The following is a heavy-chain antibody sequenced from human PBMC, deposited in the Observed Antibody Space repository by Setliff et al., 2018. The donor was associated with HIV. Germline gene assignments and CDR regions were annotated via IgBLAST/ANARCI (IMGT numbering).Heavy chain of an antibody. D-gene: IGHD3-3*01. V-gene: IGHV1-2*04. CDR3: ARGHYNFWGDFRGNGFDS. J-gene: IGHJ4*02. CDR1: RYTFTDYY. CDR2: INPNSGGT. Sequence: GASVKVSCKASRYTFTDYYMHWVRQAPGQGLEWMGWINPNSGGTNYAQKFQGWVTMTRDTSISTVYMELSRLRSDDTAVYYCARGHYNFWGDFRGNGFDSWGQGTPVTVSS.